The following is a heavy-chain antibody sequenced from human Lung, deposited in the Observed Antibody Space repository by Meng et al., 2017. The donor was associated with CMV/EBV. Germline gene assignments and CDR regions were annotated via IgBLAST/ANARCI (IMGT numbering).Heavy chain of an antibody. CDR2: ITPAIETA. CDR3: ARGPSITVGGVIIWLLEN. Sequence: SVXVSCKASGGTFRSTSLMWVRQAPGQGLEWMGGITPAIETADYAQKFRDRVTITTDDSATTAYMEMNSLRSEDTAVYFCARGPSITVGGVIIWLLENSGQGXLVTVSS. J-gene: IGHJ4*02. V-gene: IGHV1-69*05. D-gene: IGHD3-16*02. CDR1: GGTFRSTS.